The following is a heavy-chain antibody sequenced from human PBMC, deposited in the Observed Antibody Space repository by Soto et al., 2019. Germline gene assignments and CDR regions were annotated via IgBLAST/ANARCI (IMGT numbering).Heavy chain of an antibody. D-gene: IGHD3-22*01. J-gene: IGHJ6*02. CDR3: ARGSPYYYDSSGYFGMDV. Sequence: ASVKVSCKASGGTFSSYAISWVRQAPGQGLEWMGGIIPIFGTANYAQKFQGRVTITADESTSTAYMELSSLRSEDTAMYYCARGSPYYYDSSGYFGMDVWGQGTTVTAP. CDR1: GGTFSSYA. V-gene: IGHV1-69*13. CDR2: IIPIFGTA.